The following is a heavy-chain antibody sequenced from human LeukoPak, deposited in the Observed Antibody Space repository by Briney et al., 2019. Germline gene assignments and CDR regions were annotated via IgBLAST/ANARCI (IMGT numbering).Heavy chain of an antibody. CDR3: AKSRITMVRGVITNFDY. CDR1: GFTFSSYA. V-gene: IGHV3-23*01. D-gene: IGHD3-10*01. Sequence: GGSLRLSCAASGFTFSSYAMSWVRQAPGKGLEWVSAISGSGGSTYYADSVKGRFTISRDNSKNTLYLQMNSLRAEDTAVYYCAKSRITMVRGVITNFDYWGQGTLVTVFS. J-gene: IGHJ4*02. CDR2: ISGSGGST.